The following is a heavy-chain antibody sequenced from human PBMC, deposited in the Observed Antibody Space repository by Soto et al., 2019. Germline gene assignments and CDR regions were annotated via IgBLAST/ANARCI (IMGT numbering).Heavy chain of an antibody. Sequence: SGFTFSSDAMSWVRQAPGKGLEWVSAISGSGGSTYYADSVKGRFTISRDNSKNTLYLQMNSLRAEDTALYYCAKDVGYSSSSPFDYWGQGTLVTVSS. J-gene: IGHJ4*02. CDR2: ISGSGGST. CDR1: GFTFSSDA. CDR3: AKDVGYSSSSPFDY. V-gene: IGHV3-23*01. D-gene: IGHD6-6*01.